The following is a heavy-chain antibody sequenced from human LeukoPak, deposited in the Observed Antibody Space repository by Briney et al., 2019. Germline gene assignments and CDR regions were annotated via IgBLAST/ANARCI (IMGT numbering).Heavy chain of an antibody. V-gene: IGHV1-8*02. CDR1: GYTFTSYD. D-gene: IGHD2-2*01. J-gene: IGHJ3*02. CDR2: MNPNSGNT. Sequence: GASVKVSCKASGYTFTSYDINWVRQATGQGLEWMGWMNPNSGNTGYAQKFQGRVTMTRDTSTSTVYMELSSLRSEDTAVYYCARAYSTFNAFDIWGQGTMVTVSS. CDR3: ARAYSTFNAFDI.